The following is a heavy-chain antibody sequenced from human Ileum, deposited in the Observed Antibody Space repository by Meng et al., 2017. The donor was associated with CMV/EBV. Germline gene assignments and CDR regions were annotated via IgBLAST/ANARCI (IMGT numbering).Heavy chain of an antibody. D-gene: IGHD4-17*01. J-gene: IGHJ4*02. CDR2: ISAGGDIT. CDR3: AKHDYGDSRDYDY. CDR1: GFTFSRYA. Sequence: GESPKIPWAACGFTFSRYAMTWVRQAPGKGLEWVSSISAGGDITYYADSVRGRFTIPRDNSKTTLYLQMNSLTAEDTAVYYCAKHDYGDSRDYDYWGQGTLVTVSS. V-gene: IGHV3-23*01.